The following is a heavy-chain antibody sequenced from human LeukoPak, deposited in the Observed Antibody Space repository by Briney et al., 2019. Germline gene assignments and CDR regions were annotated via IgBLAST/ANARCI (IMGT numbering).Heavy chain of an antibody. CDR1: GFTFSSYA. CDR2: VIPSGAST. V-gene: IGHV3-23*01. CDR3: ANDLRWGSFDI. J-gene: IGHJ3*02. Sequence: GGSLRLSCAASGFTFSSYAMHWVRQAPGKGLEWVSGVIPSGASTYYADSVKGRFTISRDNSKNTLYLLMNSLRAEDTAVYYCANDLRWGSFDIRGQGTLVTVSS. D-gene: IGHD1-26*01.